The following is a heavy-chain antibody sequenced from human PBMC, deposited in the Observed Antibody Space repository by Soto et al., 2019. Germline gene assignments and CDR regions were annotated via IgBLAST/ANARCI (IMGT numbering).Heavy chain of an antibody. V-gene: IGHV3-13*01. Sequence: EVQLVESGGGLVQPGGSLRLSCAASGFTFSAYDMHWVRQPTGKGLEWVSAIGTQHDTYYPDSVKGRFTISRENAKNSLYLQMNSLRTGDTGLYYCAKQASYWHGGGGWFDPWGQGTLVTVSS. D-gene: IGHD2-8*02. CDR3: AKQASYWHGGGGWFDP. CDR2: IGTQHDT. J-gene: IGHJ5*02. CDR1: GFTFSAYD.